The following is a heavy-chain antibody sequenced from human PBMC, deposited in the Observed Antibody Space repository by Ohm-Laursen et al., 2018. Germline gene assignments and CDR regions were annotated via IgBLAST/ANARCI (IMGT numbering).Heavy chain of an antibody. Sequence: SSVKVSCKASGYTFTAYYIHWVRQAPGQGLEWMGWIIPNSGGTNYAQRFQGRVTMTRDTSIGTAYMELTRLRSDDTAVYYCARRLSPDCWGQGTLVTVSS. CDR2: IIPNSGGT. J-gene: IGHJ4*02. CDR3: ARRLSPDC. D-gene: IGHD2/OR15-2a*01. CDR1: GYTFTAYY. V-gene: IGHV1-2*02.